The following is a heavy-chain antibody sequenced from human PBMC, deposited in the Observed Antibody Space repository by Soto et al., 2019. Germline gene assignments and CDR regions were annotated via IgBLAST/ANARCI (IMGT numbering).Heavy chain of an antibody. V-gene: IGHV1-18*01. CDR2: ISAYNGNT. D-gene: IGHD3-10*01. J-gene: IGHJ3*02. CDR1: GYTFTSYG. CDR3: ARAIMVRGVIIGAFDI. Sequence: ASVKVSCKASGYTFTSYGISWVRQAPGQGLEWMGWISAYNGNTNYAQKLQGRVTMTTDTSTSTAYMELRSLRSDDTAVYYCARAIMVRGVIIGAFDIWGQGTMVTVSS.